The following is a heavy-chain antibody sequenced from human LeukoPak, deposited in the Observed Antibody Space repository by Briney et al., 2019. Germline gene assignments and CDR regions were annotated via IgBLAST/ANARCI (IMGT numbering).Heavy chain of an antibody. D-gene: IGHD3-16*01. CDR3: ARGTQLGDY. J-gene: IGHJ4*02. CDR2: IGTSSSTT. V-gene: IGHV3-48*04. CDR1: GFTYSSYS. Sequence: GGSLRLSCAASGFTYSSYSMSWVRQAPGKGLEWVPSIGTSSSTTYYADSVKGRFTVSRDNAKNSLYLQMNSLRAEDTAVYYCARGTQLGDYWGQGTLVTVSS.